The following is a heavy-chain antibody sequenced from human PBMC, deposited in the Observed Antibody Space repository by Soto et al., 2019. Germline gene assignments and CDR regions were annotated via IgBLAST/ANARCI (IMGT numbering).Heavy chain of an antibody. CDR1: GYIFVNYG. D-gene: IGHD3-16*01. CDR3: VMVDNYVTPTPQDV. J-gene: IGHJ6*02. V-gene: IGHV1-18*01. Sequence: QVQLVQSGDEVKKPGASVKVSCKASGYIFVNYGIAWVRQAPGQGLEWMGWISPYNGNTHSATKVQGRLTMTTDTSTSTADMALGSLTSDHTAVYYCVMVDNYVTPTPQDVWGQGTTVTVSS. CDR2: ISPYNGNT.